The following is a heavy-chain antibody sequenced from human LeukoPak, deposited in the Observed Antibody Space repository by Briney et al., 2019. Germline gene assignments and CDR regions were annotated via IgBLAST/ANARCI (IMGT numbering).Heavy chain of an antibody. CDR3: AKLVVVIAPPLLFDY. Sequence: GGSLRLSCAASGLTFSSYAMSWVRQAPGKGLVWVSAISGSGGSTYYADSVKGRFTISRDNSKNTLYLQMNSLRAEDTAVYYCAKLVVVIAPPLLFDYWGQGTLVTVSS. J-gene: IGHJ4*02. V-gene: IGHV3-23*01. CDR2: ISGSGGST. D-gene: IGHD3-22*01. CDR1: GLTFSSYA.